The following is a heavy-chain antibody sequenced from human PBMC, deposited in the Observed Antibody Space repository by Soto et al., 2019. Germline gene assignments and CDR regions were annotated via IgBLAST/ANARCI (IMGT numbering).Heavy chain of an antibody. Sequence: QVQLVESGGGVVQPGRSLRLSCPASGFTFSYHALNWVRQAPGKGLEWVAVISYDGDNKYIAESVKGRFTISRDNSKNTVSLQMNSLRTEDTAMYFCARGTTTSAFSAMDVWGQGTTVPVSS. D-gene: IGHD1-1*01. CDR1: GFTFSYHA. CDR3: ARGTTTSAFSAMDV. V-gene: IGHV3-30-3*01. CDR2: ISYDGDNK. J-gene: IGHJ6*02.